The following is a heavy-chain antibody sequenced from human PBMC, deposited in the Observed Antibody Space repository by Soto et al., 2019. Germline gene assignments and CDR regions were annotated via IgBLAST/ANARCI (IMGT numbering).Heavy chain of an antibody. J-gene: IGHJ4*02. CDR2: NTGSGDST. V-gene: IGHV3-23*01. CDR1: GFTFSSYA. D-gene: IGHD3-3*01. CDR3: AKVFVFTIREGFDY. Sequence: GGSLRLSCAASGFTFSSYAMSWVRQAPGKGLEWVSANTGSGDSTYYADSVKGRFTVSRDNSKNMLYLQMNSLRAEDTAVYYCAKVFVFTIREGFDYWGLGTLVTVSS.